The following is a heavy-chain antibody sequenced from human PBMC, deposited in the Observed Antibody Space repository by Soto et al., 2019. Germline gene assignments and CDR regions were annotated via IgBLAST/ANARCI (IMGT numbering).Heavy chain of an antibody. CDR1: GSSISSYY. D-gene: IGHD2-2*01. CDR3: ARLDGYCSSTSCPVGYYYGMDV. J-gene: IGHJ6*02. V-gene: IGHV4-59*08. Sequence: QVQLQESGPGLVKPSETLSLTCTVSGSSISSYYWSWIRQPPGKGLEWIGYIYYSGSTNYNPSLKSRVTISVDTSKNQFSLKLSSVTAADTAVYYCARLDGYCSSTSCPVGYYYGMDVWGQGTTVTVSS. CDR2: IYYSGST.